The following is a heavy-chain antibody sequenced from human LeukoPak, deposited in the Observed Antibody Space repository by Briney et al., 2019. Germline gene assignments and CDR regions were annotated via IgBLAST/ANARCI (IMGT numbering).Heavy chain of an antibody. CDR3: ARGGIVATSRLYYALDV. J-gene: IGHJ6*02. CDR2: IYSSGNT. D-gene: IGHD5-12*01. V-gene: IGHV4-61*02. Sequence: RPSETLSLTCTVSGGSINNDFNYWSWIRQPAGKGLEWIGRIYSSGNTKYNASLKSRVTISLDTSQNQFSLTLTSVTAADAAVYYCARGGIVATSRLYYALDVWGQGTTVTVSS. CDR1: GGSINNDFNY.